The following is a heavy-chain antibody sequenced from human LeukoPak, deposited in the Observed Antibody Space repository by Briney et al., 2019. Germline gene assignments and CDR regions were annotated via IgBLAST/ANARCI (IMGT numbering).Heavy chain of an antibody. CDR1: GFTFSSYS. Sequence: GGSLRLSCAASGFTFSSYSMNWVRQAPGKGLEWVSYISSSSSYIYYADSVKGRFTISRDNAKNSLYLQMNSLRAEDTAVHYCACHMITFGGVTFWGQGTLVTVSS. CDR3: ACHMITFGGVTF. J-gene: IGHJ4*02. D-gene: IGHD3-16*01. CDR2: ISSSSSYI. V-gene: IGHV3-21*05.